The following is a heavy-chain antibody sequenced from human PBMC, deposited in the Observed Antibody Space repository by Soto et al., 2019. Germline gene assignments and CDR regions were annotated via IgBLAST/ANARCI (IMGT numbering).Heavy chain of an antibody. V-gene: IGHV3-23*01. CDR2: ISDSGGST. D-gene: IGHD3-9*01. Sequence: EVELLESGGGLVQPGGSLRVSCAASGFTFRTYAMSWVRQAPGKGLEWVSAISDSGGSTYYADSVRGRFTISRDNSKNTLYLQMNSLRAEDTAVYYCAKDRQLRYFDWSFDYWGQGTLVTVSS. J-gene: IGHJ4*02. CDR3: AKDRQLRYFDWSFDY. CDR1: GFTFRTYA.